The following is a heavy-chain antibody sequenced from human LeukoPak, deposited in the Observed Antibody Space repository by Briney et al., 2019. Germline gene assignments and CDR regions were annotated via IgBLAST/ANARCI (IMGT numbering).Heavy chain of an antibody. Sequence: PSQTLSLTCTVSGGSISSGSYYWSWIRQPAGKGLEWIGRIYTSGSTNYNPSLKSRVTMSLDTSKNQFSLRLSSVTAADTALYYCARTIYDSSGNYYVDYWGQGTLVTVSS. CDR3: ARTIYDSSGNYYVDY. CDR1: GGSISSGSYY. CDR2: IYTSGST. J-gene: IGHJ4*02. D-gene: IGHD3-22*01. V-gene: IGHV4-61*02.